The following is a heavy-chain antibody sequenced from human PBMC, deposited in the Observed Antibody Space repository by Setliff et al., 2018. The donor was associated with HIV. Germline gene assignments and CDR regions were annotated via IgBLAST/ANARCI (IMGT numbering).Heavy chain of an antibody. Sequence: SETLSLTCAVYGGSFSGYYWSWIRQPPGKGLEWIGEVTHSGRTNYNPSLNDRATISLDTSKNQFSLRLSSVTAADTAVYYCARDRNNYDINGPYWYFDLWGRGTLVTVSS. CDR2: VTHSGRT. CDR3: ARDRNNYDINGPYWYFDL. V-gene: IGHV4-34*01. CDR1: GGSFSGYY. D-gene: IGHD3-22*01. J-gene: IGHJ2*01.